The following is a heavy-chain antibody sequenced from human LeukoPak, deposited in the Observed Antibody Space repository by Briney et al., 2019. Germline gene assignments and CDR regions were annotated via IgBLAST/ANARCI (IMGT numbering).Heavy chain of an antibody. D-gene: IGHD4-17*01. CDR1: GGSISSSSYY. V-gene: IGHV4-39*07. CDR2: IYYSGST. Sequence: TSETLSLTCTVSGGSISSSSYYWGWIRQPPGKGLEWIGSIYYSGSTYYNPSLKSRVTISVGTSKNQFSLKLSSLTAADTAVYYCATTVRFNWFDPWRQGTLVTVSS. CDR3: ATTVRFNWFDP. J-gene: IGHJ5*02.